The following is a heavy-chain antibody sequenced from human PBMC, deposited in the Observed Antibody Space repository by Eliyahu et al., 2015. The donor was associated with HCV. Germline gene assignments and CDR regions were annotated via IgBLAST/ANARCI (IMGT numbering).Heavy chain of an antibody. CDR3: AREFSPENNWFDP. CDR2: IYTSGST. CDR1: GGSISSGSYY. Sequence: QVQLQESGPGLVKPSQTLSLTCTVSGGSISSGSYYWSWIRQPAGKGLEWIGRIYTSGSTNYNPSLKSRVTISVDTSKNQFSLKLSSVTAADTAVYYCAREFSPENNWFDPWGQGTLVTVSS. J-gene: IGHJ5*02. V-gene: IGHV4-61*02.